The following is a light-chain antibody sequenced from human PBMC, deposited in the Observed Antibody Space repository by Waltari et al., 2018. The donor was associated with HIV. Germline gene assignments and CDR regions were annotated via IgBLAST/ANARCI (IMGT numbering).Light chain of an antibody. CDR2: DNN. CDR1: DSNTGHNH. Sequence: QSVLTQPPSVSAAPGQKVTISCSGRDSNTGHNHVSWYQQVPGTAPKVLIYDNNKRPSGILDRFSGSKSGTSATLGITGLQTGDEADYYCGTWDSSLSAVVFGGGTKLTVL. V-gene: IGLV1-51*01. J-gene: IGLJ2*01. CDR3: GTWDSSLSAVV.